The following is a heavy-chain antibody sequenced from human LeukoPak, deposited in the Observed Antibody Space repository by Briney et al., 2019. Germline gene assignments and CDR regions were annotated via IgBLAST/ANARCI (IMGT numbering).Heavy chain of an antibody. V-gene: IGHV4-59*08. Sequence: SETLSLTCTVSGGSISSYYWSWIRQPPGKGLEWIGYIYYSGSTNYNPSLKSRVTISVDTSKNQFSLKLSSVTAADKAVYYCARHTITTDAGAFDIRGPGTMVTVSS. J-gene: IGHJ3*02. CDR3: ARHTITTDAGAFDI. CDR2: IYYSGST. D-gene: IGHD5-24*01. CDR1: GGSISSYY.